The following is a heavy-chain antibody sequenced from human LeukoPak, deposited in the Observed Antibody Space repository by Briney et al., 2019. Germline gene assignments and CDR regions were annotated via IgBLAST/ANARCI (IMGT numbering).Heavy chain of an antibody. D-gene: IGHD3-22*01. V-gene: IGHV1-18*01. CDR2: ISAYNGNT. CDR3: ARGYYDSSGYYYYYYYGMDV. J-gene: IGHJ6*02. CDR1: GYTFTSYG. Sequence: ASEKVSCKASGYTFTSYGIGWVRQAPGQGLEWMGWISAYNGNTNYAQKLQGRVTMTTDTSTSTAYMELRSLRSDDTAMYYCARGYYDSSGYYYYYYYGMDVWGQGTTVTVSS.